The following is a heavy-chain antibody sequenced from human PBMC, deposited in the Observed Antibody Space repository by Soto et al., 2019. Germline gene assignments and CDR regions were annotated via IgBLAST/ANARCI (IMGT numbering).Heavy chain of an antibody. V-gene: IGHV4-34*01. CDR3: ARARNSSGWYGRYFDY. D-gene: IGHD6-19*01. J-gene: IGHJ4*02. Sequence: SETLSLTCAVYGGSFSGYYWSWIRQPPGKGLEWIGEINHSGSTNYNPSLKSRVTISVDTSKNQFSLKLSSVTAADTAVYYCARARNSSGWYGRYFDYWGQGTLVTVSS. CDR2: INHSGST. CDR1: GGSFSGYY.